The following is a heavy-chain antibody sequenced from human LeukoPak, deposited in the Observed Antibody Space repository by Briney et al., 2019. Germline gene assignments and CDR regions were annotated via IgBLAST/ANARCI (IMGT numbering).Heavy chain of an antibody. CDR1: GFTISNYW. CDR3: ARRVRSTGWYIFDF. V-gene: IGHV3-74*01. D-gene: IGHD6-19*01. Sequence: GGSLRLSCAASGFTISNYWMHWVRQVPGKGLVWDSRISTDGSSTSYADSAKGRFTISRDNAKNTLYLQMNSLRVEDTAVYYCARRVRSTGWYIFDFWGQGTLVTVSP. J-gene: IGHJ4*02. CDR2: ISTDGSST.